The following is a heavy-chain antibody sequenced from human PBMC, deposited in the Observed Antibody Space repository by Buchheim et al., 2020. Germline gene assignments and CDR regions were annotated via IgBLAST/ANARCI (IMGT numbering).Heavy chain of an antibody. V-gene: IGHV3-74*01. CDR3: VRSTGFPDY. CDR2: VNPDGSDT. Sequence: EVQLVESGGGLVQPGGSLRLSCAASGFTFSRCWMHWVRQVPGKGLEWVSRVNPDGSDTVYADSVKGRFTVSRDNAKNTLYLQMNSLRAEDTAVYYYVRSTGFPDYWGQGTL. J-gene: IGHJ4*02. D-gene: IGHD6-19*01. CDR1: GFTFSRCW.